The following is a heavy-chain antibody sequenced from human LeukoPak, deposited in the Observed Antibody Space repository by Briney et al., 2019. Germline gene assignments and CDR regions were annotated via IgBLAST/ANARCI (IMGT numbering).Heavy chain of an antibody. D-gene: IGHD2-2*01. CDR1: GGTFSSYA. J-gene: IGHJ6*03. V-gene: IGHV1-69*05. Sequence: SVKVSCKASGGTFSSYAISWVRQAPGQGLEWMGRIIPIFGTANYAQKFQGRVAITTDESTSTAYMELSSLRSEDTAVYYCADCSSTSCYYYYYMDVWGKGTTVTVSS. CDR3: ADCSSTSCYYYYYMDV. CDR2: IIPIFGTA.